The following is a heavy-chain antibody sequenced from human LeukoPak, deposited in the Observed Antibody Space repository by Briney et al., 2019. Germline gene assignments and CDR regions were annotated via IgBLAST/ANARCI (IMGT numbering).Heavy chain of an antibody. J-gene: IGHJ2*01. CDR3: ARDRTPGGYNAGYFDL. CDR2: MSKDGPNK. CDR1: GFTFHDYG. D-gene: IGHD5-18*01. V-gene: IGHV3-30*03. Sequence: GGCLRLSCAASGFTFHDYGMHWVRQAPGKGLEWVALMSKDGPNKWYGDSVKGRFTIFRDNAKNTLDLQLNNVRPEDAAVYYCARDRTPGGYNAGYFDLWGRGTLVAVSS.